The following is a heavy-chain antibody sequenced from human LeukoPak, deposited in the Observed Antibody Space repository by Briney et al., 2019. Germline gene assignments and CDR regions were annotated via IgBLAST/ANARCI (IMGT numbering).Heavy chain of an antibody. CDR2: IYYSGST. D-gene: IGHD6-13*01. CDR1: GGSISSYY. J-gene: IGHJ2*01. V-gene: IGHV4-59*08. Sequence: SETLSLTCTVSGGSISSYYWSWIRQPPGKGLEWIGYIYYSGSTNYNPSLKSRVTISVDTSKNQFSLKLSSVTAADTAVYYCARTYTSKWGGGWYFDLWGRGTLVTVSS. CDR3: ARTYTSKWGGGWYFDL.